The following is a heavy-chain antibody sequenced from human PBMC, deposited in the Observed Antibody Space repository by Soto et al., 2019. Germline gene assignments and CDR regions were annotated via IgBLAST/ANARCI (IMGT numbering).Heavy chain of an antibody. CDR3: ARGHEGDGGWGMDV. CDR1: GGSISSRNW. D-gene: IGHD3-16*01. CDR2: IFHSGTT. V-gene: IGHV4-4*02. J-gene: IGHJ6*02. Sequence: QVQLQESGPGLVKPSGTLSLTCAVSGGSISSRNWWSWVRQSPGKGLEWIGEIFHSGTTNYNPSLKSRLTVSVDKSKNHFSLNLSSVTAADTAVYYCARGHEGDGGWGMDVWGQGTTVTVSS.